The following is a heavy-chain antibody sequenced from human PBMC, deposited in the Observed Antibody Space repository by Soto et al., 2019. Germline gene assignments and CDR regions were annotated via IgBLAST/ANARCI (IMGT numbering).Heavy chain of an antibody. CDR3: ARGGAPSRGGNFDRFDP. CDR1: GGSFGDYY. Sequence: QVQLPQWGAGLLKPSATLSLTCDVYGGSFGDYYWSWIRQPPGKGLEWIGEINHGGNTNYNPSLKSRVTISVDTSKNQFSLRLSSVTAADTAVYYCARGGAPSRGGNFDRFDPWGQGTLVTVSS. V-gene: IGHV4-34*01. D-gene: IGHD1-26*01. J-gene: IGHJ5*02. CDR2: INHGGNT.